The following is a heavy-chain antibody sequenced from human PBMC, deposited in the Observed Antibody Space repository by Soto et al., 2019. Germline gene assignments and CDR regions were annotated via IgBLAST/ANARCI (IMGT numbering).Heavy chain of an antibody. D-gene: IGHD2-8*01. CDR1: GFTFNRYP. CDR3: VRDNGGY. Sequence: PGGSLRLSGAASGFTFNRYPLYWVRQAAGKGLVWVSRINSDGSGFYADSVKGRFTISRDNAKDTLYLQMNSLRVEDTAVYFCVRDNGGYWGKESLVTVSS. CDR2: INSDGSG. J-gene: IGHJ4*02. V-gene: IGHV3-74*01.